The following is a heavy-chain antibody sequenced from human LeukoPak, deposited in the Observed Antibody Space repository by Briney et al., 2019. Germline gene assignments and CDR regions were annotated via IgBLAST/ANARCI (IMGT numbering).Heavy chain of an antibody. CDR2: IGTAGDT. Sequence: PGGSLRLSCAASGFTFSSYGMHWVRQAPGKGLEGVSAIGTAGDTYYPGSVKGRFTISRENAKNSLYLQMTSLRAGDTAVYYCARALYYDSSGYYLDYWGQGTLVTVST. CDR1: GFTFSSYG. CDR3: ARALYYDSSGYYLDY. V-gene: IGHV3-13*01. D-gene: IGHD3-22*01. J-gene: IGHJ4*02.